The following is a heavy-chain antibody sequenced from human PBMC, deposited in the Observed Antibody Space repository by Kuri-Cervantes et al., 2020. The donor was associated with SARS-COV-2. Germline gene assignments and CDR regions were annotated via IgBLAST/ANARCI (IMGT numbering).Heavy chain of an antibody. CDR3: ARGRLSSDYFDY. CDR1: GYIFTNFY. CDR2: INPSGGGT. J-gene: IGHJ4*02. Sequence: ASVKVSCNASGYIFTNFYMSWVRQAPGQVLEWLGIINPSGGGTSYAQKFQGRVTMTRDTSTSTVYMELSSLRSEDTAVYYCARGRLSSDYFDYWGQGTLVTVSS. V-gene: IGHV1-46*01. D-gene: IGHD6-6*01.